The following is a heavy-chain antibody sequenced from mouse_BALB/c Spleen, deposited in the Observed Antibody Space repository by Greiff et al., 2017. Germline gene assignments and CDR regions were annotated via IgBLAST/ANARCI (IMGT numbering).Heavy chain of an antibody. CDR3: ARGGYDEAWFAY. CDR2: ISSGGST. CDR1: GFTFSSYA. D-gene: IGHD2-2*01. Sequence: EVKLMESGGGLVKPGGSLKLSCAASGFTFSSYAMSWVRQTPEKRLEWVASISSGGSTYYPDSVKGRFTISRDNARNILYLQMSSLRSEDTAMYYCARGGYDEAWFAYWGQGTLVTVSA. J-gene: IGHJ3*01. V-gene: IGHV5-6-5*01.